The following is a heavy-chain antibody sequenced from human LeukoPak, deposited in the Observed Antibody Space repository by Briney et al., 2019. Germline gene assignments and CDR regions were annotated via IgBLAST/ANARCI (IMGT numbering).Heavy chain of an antibody. CDR1: GGSLSSGSYY. D-gene: IGHD2-21*02. J-gene: IGHJ6*02. CDR3: ARGNCGGDCYNYYYYGMDV. CDR2: IYTSGST. Sequence: SQTLSLTCTVSGGSLSSGSYYWSWIRQPAGTGLEWIGRIYTSGSTNYNPSLKSRVTISVDTSKNQFSLKLSSVTAADTAVYYCARGNCGGDCYNYYYYGMDVWGQGTTVTVSS. V-gene: IGHV4-61*02.